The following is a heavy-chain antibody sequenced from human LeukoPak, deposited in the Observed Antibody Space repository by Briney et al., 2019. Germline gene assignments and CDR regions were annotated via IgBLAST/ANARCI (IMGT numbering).Heavy chain of an antibody. Sequence: PGESLNISCKGSGYSFISHWIGWVRQMPGKGLEWLGSIYPGDSETRYSPSFQGQVTISADKSISTAYLQWSSLKASDTAMYYCARSSSFEYWGQGTLVTVSS. CDR3: ARSSSFEY. V-gene: IGHV5-51*01. CDR1: GYSFISHW. CDR2: IYPGDSET. J-gene: IGHJ4*02.